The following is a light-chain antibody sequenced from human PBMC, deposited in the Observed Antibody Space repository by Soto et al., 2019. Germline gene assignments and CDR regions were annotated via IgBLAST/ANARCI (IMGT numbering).Light chain of an antibody. CDR1: QSVSSW. V-gene: IGKV1-5*01. CDR3: QQYNSYSPKT. J-gene: IGKJ1*01. Sequence: DIQMTQSPSTLSASVGDRVTITCRASQSVSSWLAWYQQKPGKAPKLLIYDASSLESGGPSRFSGRGSGTEFTLAIRSLQPDDFATNYCQQYNSYSPKTFGQGTKVEIK. CDR2: DAS.